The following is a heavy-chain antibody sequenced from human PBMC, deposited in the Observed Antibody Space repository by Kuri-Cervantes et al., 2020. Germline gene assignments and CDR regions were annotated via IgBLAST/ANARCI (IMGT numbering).Heavy chain of an antibody. V-gene: IGHV3-33*01. J-gene: IGHJ6*02. CDR3: ASYAGFGESAYYYYYGMDA. D-gene: IGHD3-10*01. CDR1: GFTFSSYG. CDR2: IWYDGSNK. Sequence: GESLKISCAASGFTFSSYGTHWVRQAPGKGLEWVAVIWYDGSNKYYADSVKGRFTISRDNSKNTLYLQMNSLRAEDTAVYYCASYAGFGESAYYYYYGMDAWGQGTTVTVSS.